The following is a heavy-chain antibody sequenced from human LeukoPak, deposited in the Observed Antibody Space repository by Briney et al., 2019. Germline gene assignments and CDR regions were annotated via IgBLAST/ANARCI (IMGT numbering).Heavy chain of an antibody. CDR2: INHSGST. V-gene: IGHV4-34*01. CDR3: ARATAMGDYYYGMDV. D-gene: IGHD2-21*02. J-gene: IGHJ6*04. Sequence: SETLSLTCAVYGGSFSGYYWSWIRQPPGKGLEGIGEINHSGSTNYNPSLKSRVTISVDTSKNQFSLKLSSVTAADTAVYYCARATAMGDYYYGMDVWGKGTTVTVSS. CDR1: GGSFSGYY.